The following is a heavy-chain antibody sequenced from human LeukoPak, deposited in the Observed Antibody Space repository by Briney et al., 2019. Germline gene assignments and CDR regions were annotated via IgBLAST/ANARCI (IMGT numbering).Heavy chain of an antibody. CDR1: GFTFDEYG. V-gene: IGHV3-20*04. CDR2: INWNGGST. CDR3: ARAFKYSMSGYYFDY. D-gene: IGHD2-21*01. J-gene: IGHJ4*02. Sequence: GSLRLSCAASGFTFDEYGMSWVRPAPGKGLEWVSGINWNGGSTGYADSVKGRFTISRDNAKNSLYLQMNSLRAEDTALYYCARAFKYSMSGYYFDYWGQGTLVTVSS.